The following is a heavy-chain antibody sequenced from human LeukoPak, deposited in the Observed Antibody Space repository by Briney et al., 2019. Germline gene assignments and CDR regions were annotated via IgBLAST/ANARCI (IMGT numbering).Heavy chain of an antibody. V-gene: IGHV3-23*01. CDR3: AKHSSGWYGLRFDY. CDR1: GFTFSSYG. CDR2: ISGSGGST. D-gene: IGHD6-19*01. Sequence: QPGGSLRLSCAASGFTFSSYGMSWVRQAPGKGLEWVSAISGSGGSTYYADSVKGRLTISRDNSKNTLYLQMNSLRAEDTAVYYCAKHSSGWYGLRFDYWGQGTLVTVSS. J-gene: IGHJ4*02.